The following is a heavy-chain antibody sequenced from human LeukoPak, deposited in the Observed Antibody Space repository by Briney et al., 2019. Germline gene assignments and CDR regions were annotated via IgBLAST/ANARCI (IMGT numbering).Heavy chain of an antibody. D-gene: IGHD6-13*01. V-gene: IGHV4-4*02. Sequence: SGTLSLTCAVSGGSISSSNWRSWVRQPPGKGLEWIGEIYHSGSTNYNPSLKSRVTISVDKSKNQFSLKLSSVTAADTAVYYCARGRSSSPNWFDPWGQGTLVTVSS. CDR1: GGSISSSNW. CDR2: IYHSGST. CDR3: ARGRSSSPNWFDP. J-gene: IGHJ5*02.